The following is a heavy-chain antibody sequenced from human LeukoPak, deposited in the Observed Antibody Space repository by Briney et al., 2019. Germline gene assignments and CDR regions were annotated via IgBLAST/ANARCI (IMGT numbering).Heavy chain of an antibody. CDR1: GFTFSNAW. J-gene: IGHJ4*02. CDR3: ARDLVYDVLTGYFTHPPLGY. V-gene: IGHV3-73*01. CDR2: VRSKPKNYAT. Sequence: GGSLRLSCVGSGFTFSNAWMTWVRQASGKGLEWVGLVRSKPKNYATGYAASVKGRFIISRDDLKNKAFLQMSSLRAEDTAVYYCARDLVYDVLTGYFTHPPLGYWGQGTLVTVSS. D-gene: IGHD3-9*01.